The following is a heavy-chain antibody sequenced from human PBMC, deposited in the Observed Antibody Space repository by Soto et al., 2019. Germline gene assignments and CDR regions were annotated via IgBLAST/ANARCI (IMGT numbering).Heavy chain of an antibody. J-gene: IGHJ4*02. CDR2: INAGNGNT. Sequence: GASVKVSCKASGYTFTSYAIHWVRQAPGQRLEWMGWINAGNGNTKYSQKFQGRVTITRDTSASTAYMELSSLRSEDTAVYYCARDHCSGGNSLCFWLDYWGQGTLVTVSS. V-gene: IGHV1-3*01. CDR1: GYTFTSYA. CDR3: ARDHCSGGNSLCFWLDY. D-gene: IGHD2-15*01.